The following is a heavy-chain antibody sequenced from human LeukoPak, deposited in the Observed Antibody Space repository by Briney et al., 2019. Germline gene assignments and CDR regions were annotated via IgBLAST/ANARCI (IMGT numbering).Heavy chain of an antibody. CDR2: INSDGSWT. CDR1: GNYW. J-gene: IGHJ4*02. D-gene: IGHD3-22*01. CDR3: VSSYETY. Sequence: GGSLRLSCAASGNYWMHWVRQAPGKGLVWVSHINSDGSWTSYADSVKGRFTISKDNAENTVYLQMNSLRAEDTAVYYCVSSYETYWGRGTLVTVSS. V-gene: IGHV3-74*01.